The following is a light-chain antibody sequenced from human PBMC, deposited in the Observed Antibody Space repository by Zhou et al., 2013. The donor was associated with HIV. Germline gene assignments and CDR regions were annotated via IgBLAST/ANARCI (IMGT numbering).Light chain of an antibody. J-gene: IGKJ4*01. CDR2: DAS. CDR1: RDISNS. CDR3: QHYDNLPRLT. Sequence: DIQMTQSPSSLSASVGDRVTITCQASRDISNSLNWYQQKPGKAPKLLIYDASNLETGVPSRFSGSGSGTDFTFTISSLQPEDIATYYCQHYDNLPRLTF. V-gene: IGKV1-33*01.